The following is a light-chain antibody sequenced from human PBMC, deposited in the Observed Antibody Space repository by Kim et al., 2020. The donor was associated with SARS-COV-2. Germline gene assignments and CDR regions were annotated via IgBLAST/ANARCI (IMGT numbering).Light chain of an antibody. Sequence: SASLGDRVTNTCRASENINTWLAWYQQKPGKAPNLLIYLASTLETGVPPRFSGSGSGTEFTLTINSLQPDDFATYYCQHYSRFPYTFGQGTKLEI. J-gene: IGKJ2*01. CDR1: ENINTW. CDR2: LAS. V-gene: IGKV1-5*03. CDR3: QHYSRFPYT.